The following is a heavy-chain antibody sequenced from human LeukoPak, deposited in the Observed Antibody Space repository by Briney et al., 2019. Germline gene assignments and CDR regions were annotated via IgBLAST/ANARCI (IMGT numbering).Heavy chain of an antibody. CDR1: GYTFTGYY. CDR2: INPNSGGT. CDR3: AREEYSSSSVLDY. V-gene: IGHV1-2*02. Sequence: ASVKVSCKAPGYTFTGYYMHWVRQAPGQGLEGMGWINPNSGGTNYAQKFQGRVTMTRDTSISTAYMELSRLRSDDTAVYYCAREEYSSSSVLDYWGQGTLVTVSS. D-gene: IGHD6-6*01. J-gene: IGHJ4*02.